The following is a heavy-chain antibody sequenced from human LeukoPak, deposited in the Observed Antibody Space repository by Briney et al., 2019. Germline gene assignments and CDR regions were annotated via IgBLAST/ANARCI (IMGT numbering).Heavy chain of an antibody. CDR3: ARNSIVGATGYFDY. CDR2: IWYDGSNK. V-gene: IGHV3-33*01. Sequence: GGSLRLSCAASGFTFSSYGMHWVRQAPGKGLEWVAVIWYDGSNKYYADSVKGRFTISRDNSKNTLYLQMNSLRAEDTAVYYCARNSIVGATGYFDYWGQGTLVTVSS. D-gene: IGHD1-26*01. J-gene: IGHJ4*02. CDR1: GFTFSSYG.